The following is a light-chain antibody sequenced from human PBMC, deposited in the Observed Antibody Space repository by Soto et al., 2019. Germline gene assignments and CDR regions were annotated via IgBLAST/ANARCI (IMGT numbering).Light chain of an antibody. V-gene: IGKV3-20*01. J-gene: IGKJ1*01. CDR3: QQYGSSPGT. CDR2: GAS. Sequence: TQAPAPLSLSPGERATLSCMASQSINNNVAWYQLKDGQVPRLLIYGASTRASGIPDRFSGSGSGTDFTLTISRLEPEDFAVYYCQQYGSSPGTFGQGTKVDI. CDR1: QSINNN.